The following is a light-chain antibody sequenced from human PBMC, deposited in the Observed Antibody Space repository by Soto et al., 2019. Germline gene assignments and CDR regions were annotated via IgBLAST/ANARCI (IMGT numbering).Light chain of an antibody. Sequence: EVVMMQSPATLSVSPGERATLSCRASQSVSSNLAWYQQKPGQAPRLLIYDASNRATGIPARFSGSGSGTDFALTISDLQPEDFATYYCQQLNSYPRTFGQGTKVEIK. V-gene: IGKV3-15*01. J-gene: IGKJ1*01. CDR1: QSVSSN. CDR3: QQLNSYPRT. CDR2: DAS.